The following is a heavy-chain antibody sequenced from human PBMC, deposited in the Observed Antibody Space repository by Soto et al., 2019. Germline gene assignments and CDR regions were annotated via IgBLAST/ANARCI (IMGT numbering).Heavy chain of an antibody. D-gene: IGHD3-16*01. Sequence: SETLSLTCTVSGGPIRSSSHSWDWIRQSPGTGLEWIGSIDESGNTYYNPSLKSRVIMSVDTSKNQFSLKLISVTGADSGFYYRAREGGYVDYWGQGTLVTVSS. V-gene: IGHV4-39*02. CDR3: AREGGYVDY. J-gene: IGHJ4*02. CDR1: GGPIRSSSHS. CDR2: IDESGNT.